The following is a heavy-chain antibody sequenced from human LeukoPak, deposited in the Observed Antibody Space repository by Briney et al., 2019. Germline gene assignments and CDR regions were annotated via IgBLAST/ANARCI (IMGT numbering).Heavy chain of an antibody. J-gene: IGHJ4*02. D-gene: IGHD3-10*01. V-gene: IGHV4-39*01. CDR3: AILPNHLWFVESDCY. CDR1: GDSISSYY. Sequence: SETLSLTCTVSGDSISSYYWGWIRQPPGKGLEWIGSIYYSGSTYYNPSLKSRVTISVDTSKNQFSLKLSSVTAADTAVYYCAILPNHLWFVESDCYWGQGTLVTVSS. CDR2: IYYSGST.